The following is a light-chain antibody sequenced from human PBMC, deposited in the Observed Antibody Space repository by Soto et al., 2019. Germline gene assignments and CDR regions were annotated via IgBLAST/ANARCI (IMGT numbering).Light chain of an antibody. CDR2: DAS. Sequence: EIVLTQSPASLSLSPGERATLSCRASQSVPRNLAWYQQRPGQAPRLLIYDASSRATGIPDRFSGSGSGTDFILTISSLLPEDLAVYYCQQSSNWPPEITFGQGTRLEI. V-gene: IGKV3-11*01. CDR1: QSVPRN. J-gene: IGKJ5*01. CDR3: QQSSNWPPEIT.